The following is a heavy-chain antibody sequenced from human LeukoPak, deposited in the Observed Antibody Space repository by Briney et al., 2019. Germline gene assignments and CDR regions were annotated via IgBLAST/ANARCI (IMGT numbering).Heavy chain of an antibody. Sequence: ASVKVSCKASGYTFTGYYMHWVRQAPGQGLEWMGWINPNSGGTNYAQKFQGRVTMTRDTSISTAYMELSRLRSDDTAVYYCARCGDKDPQRYYYMDVWGKGTTVTVSS. J-gene: IGHJ6*03. CDR1: GYTFTGYY. V-gene: IGHV1-2*02. D-gene: IGHD2-15*01. CDR2: INPNSGGT. CDR3: ARCGDKDPQRYYYMDV.